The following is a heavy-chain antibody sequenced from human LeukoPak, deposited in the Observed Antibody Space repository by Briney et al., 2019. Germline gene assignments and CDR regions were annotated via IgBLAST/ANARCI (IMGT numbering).Heavy chain of an antibody. CDR3: AKSPIVRSRISRFDY. Sequence: TGGSLRLSCAASGFTLRRYGMHWVRQAPGKGLEWVAVLSEDGINKYYADCVNGRFTLSRDNSKNTLSLQISSLRAENTAVYYCAKSPIVRSRISRFDYWGQEILVTVSS. D-gene: IGHD2-21*01. CDR2: LSEDGINK. CDR1: GFTLRRYG. V-gene: IGHV3-30*18. J-gene: IGHJ4*02.